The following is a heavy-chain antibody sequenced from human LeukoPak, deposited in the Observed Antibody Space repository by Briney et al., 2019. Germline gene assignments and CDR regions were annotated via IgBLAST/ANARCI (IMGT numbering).Heavy chain of an antibody. CDR2: MNPNSGNT. Sequence: GASVKVSCKVSGYTLTELSMHWVRQATGQGLEWMGWMNPNSGNTGYAQKFQGRVTITRNTSISTAYMELSSLRSEDTAVYYCARRMRRNWFDPWGQGTLVTVSS. V-gene: IGHV1-8*03. J-gene: IGHJ5*02. CDR1: GYTLTELS. D-gene: IGHD2-15*01. CDR3: ARRMRRNWFDP.